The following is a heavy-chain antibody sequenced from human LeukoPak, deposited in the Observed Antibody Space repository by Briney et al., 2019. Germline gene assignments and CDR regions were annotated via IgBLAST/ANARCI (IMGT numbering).Heavy chain of an antibody. CDR3: ARGGYCSSTSRGCYFDY. V-gene: IGHV3-13*05. Sequence: GGSLRLSCAASGFTFSSYDMHWVRQATGKGLEWVSAIGTAGDPYYPGSVKGRFTISRENAKNSLYLQMNSPRAGDTAVYYCARGGYCSSTSRGCYFDYWGQGTLVTVSS. J-gene: IGHJ4*02. CDR1: GFTFSSYD. CDR2: IGTAGDP. D-gene: IGHD2-2*01.